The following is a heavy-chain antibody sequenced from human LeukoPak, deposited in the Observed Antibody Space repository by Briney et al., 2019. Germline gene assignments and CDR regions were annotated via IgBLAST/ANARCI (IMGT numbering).Heavy chain of an antibody. Sequence: RASVKVSCKASGYIFTSYGISWVRQAPGQGLEWMGWISAYNGNTNYAQKLQGRVTMTTDTSTSTAYMELRSLRSDDTAVYYCARDKGHPAVANERRFDYWGQGTLVTVSS. CDR1: GYIFTSYG. V-gene: IGHV1-18*01. CDR3: ARDKGHPAVANERRFDY. CDR2: ISAYNGNT. J-gene: IGHJ4*02. D-gene: IGHD6-19*01.